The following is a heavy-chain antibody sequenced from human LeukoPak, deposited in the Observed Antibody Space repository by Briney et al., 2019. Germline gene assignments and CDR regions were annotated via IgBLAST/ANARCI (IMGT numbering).Heavy chain of an antibody. CDR3: ARDWGASDWYNWFDP. Sequence: PGRSLRLSCVTAGFSLSTYGMHWVRQAPGKGLEWVAMIAHDGVAKYYTGSVKGRFTISRDNSRNTLYLQMNSLRPEDTAVYYCARDWGASDWYNWFDPWGQGALVTVSS. CDR1: GFSLSTYG. V-gene: IGHV3-30*19. J-gene: IGHJ5*02. D-gene: IGHD6-19*01. CDR2: IAHDGVAK.